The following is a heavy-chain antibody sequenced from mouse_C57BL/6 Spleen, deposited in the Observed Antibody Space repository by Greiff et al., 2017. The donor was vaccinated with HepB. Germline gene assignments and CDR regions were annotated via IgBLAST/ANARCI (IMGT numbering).Heavy chain of an antibody. CDR3: ARRNPGDY. V-gene: IGHV1-26*01. CDR2: INPNNGGT. CDR1: GYTFTDYY. Sequence: EVQLQQSGPELVKPGASVKISCKASGYTFTDYYMNWVKQSHGKSLEWIGDINPNNGGTSYNQKFKGKATLTVDKSSSTAYMELRSLTSEDSAVYYCARRNPGDYWGQGTSVTVSS. J-gene: IGHJ4*01.